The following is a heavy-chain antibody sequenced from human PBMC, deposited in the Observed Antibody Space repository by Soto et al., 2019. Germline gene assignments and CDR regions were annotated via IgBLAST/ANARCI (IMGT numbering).Heavy chain of an antibody. CDR2: ISFVGSNK. D-gene: IGHD3-22*01. Sequence: GGSLRLSCAASGFTFSSYGMHWVRQAPGKGLEWVAVISFVGSNKYYADSVKGRLTISRDNSKNTLYLQMNSLRAEDTAVYYCAKEWTYYYDSSGYYPDYWGQGTLVTVS. V-gene: IGHV3-30*18. CDR1: GFTFSSYG. J-gene: IGHJ4*02. CDR3: AKEWTYYYDSSGYYPDY.